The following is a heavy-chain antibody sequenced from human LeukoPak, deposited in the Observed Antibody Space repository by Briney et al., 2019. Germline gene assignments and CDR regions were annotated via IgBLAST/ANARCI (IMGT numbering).Heavy chain of an antibody. D-gene: IGHD4-17*01. CDR1: GGSINRYY. V-gene: IGHV4-59*08. CDR3: ARHIDDYGDANFDS. CDR2: VYYSGKT. J-gene: IGHJ4*02. Sequence: SETLSLTCTVSGGSINRYYWSWIRQPPGKGLEWMGYVYYSGKTKYNPSLKSRVTISVDTSKNHISLRLKSVTAADTAVYYCARHIDDYGDANFDSWGQGTLATVSS.